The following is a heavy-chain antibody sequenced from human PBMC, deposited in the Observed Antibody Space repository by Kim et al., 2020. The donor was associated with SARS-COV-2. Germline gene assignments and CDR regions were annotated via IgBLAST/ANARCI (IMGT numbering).Heavy chain of an antibody. CDR1: GFTFSRYS. CDR3: AEGQQLLEESWFDP. D-gene: IGHD6-13*01. J-gene: IGHJ5*02. V-gene: IGHV3-21*01. CDR2: ISSSSSYI. Sequence: GGSLRLSCAASGFTFSRYSMNWVRQAPGKGLEWVSSISSSSSYIYYADSVKGRFTISRDNAKNSLYLQMNSLRAEDTAVYYCAEGQQLLEESWFDPWGQGTLVTVSS.